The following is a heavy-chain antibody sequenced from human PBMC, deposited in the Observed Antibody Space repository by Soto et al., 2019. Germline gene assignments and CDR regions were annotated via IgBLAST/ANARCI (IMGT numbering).Heavy chain of an antibody. Sequence: SETLSLTCAFYGGSFNTYYHYLNWVRQPPGKGLEWIGEINHRGGTNYNPSLKSRVTISLDTSKNQFSLKLSSVTAADTAVYFCARDLKGETTFVYYYYYIDVWGEGTTVTVSS. CDR1: GGSFNTYYHY. V-gene: IGHV4-34*01. CDR2: INHRGGT. CDR3: ARDLKGETTFVYYYYYIDV. J-gene: IGHJ6*03. D-gene: IGHD3-16*01.